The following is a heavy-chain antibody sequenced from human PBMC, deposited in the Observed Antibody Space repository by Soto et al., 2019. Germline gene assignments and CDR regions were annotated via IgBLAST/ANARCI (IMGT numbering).Heavy chain of an antibody. CDR1: GFTFSSYW. V-gene: IGHV3-74*01. Sequence: EVQLVESGGGLVQPGGSLRLSCAASGFTFSSYWMHWVRQAPGKGLVWVSRINSDGSSTSYADSVKGRFTISRDNAKYTLYLQMNSLRAEDTAVYYCARSPPTRPFGWFDPWGQGTLVTVSS. D-gene: IGHD3-10*01. J-gene: IGHJ5*02. CDR2: INSDGSST. CDR3: ARSPPTRPFGWFDP.